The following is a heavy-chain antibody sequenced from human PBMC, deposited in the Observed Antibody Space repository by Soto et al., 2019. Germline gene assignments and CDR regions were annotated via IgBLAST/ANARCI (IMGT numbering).Heavy chain of an antibody. V-gene: IGHV3-48*03. CDR2: IRSSGTTI. CDR3: ARAPLGGWLIGAGTYGYGMDV. D-gene: IGHD3-10*01. Sequence: EVQLVESGGGLVQPGGSLRLSCAASGFTFSSYEMNWVRQAPGKGLEWVSYIRSSGTTIYYADSVKGRFTISRDNAKNSLYLQMNSLRAEDTAVYYCARAPLGGWLIGAGTYGYGMDVWGHGTTVTVSS. J-gene: IGHJ6*02. CDR1: GFTFSSYE.